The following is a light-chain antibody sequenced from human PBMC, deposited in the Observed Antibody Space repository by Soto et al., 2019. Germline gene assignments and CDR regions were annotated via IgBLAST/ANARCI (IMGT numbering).Light chain of an antibody. J-gene: IGKJ4*01. V-gene: IGKV1-27*01. CDR3: QKYDNAPLT. CDR1: QDVSTY. CDR2: AAY. Sequence: DIQMTQAPSSLSVSVGDRVTISCRARQDVSTYLAWYQQKPGKVPRLLISAAYTLHTGVPPRFSGSGSGTDFTLTISSLQPEDVATYYCQKYDNAPLTFGGGTKVEIK.